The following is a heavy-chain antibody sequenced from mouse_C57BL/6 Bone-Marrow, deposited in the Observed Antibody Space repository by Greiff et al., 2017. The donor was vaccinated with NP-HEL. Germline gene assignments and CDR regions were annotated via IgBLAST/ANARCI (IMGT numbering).Heavy chain of an antibody. J-gene: IGHJ3*01. CDR2: ISSGSSTI. CDR3: ANDYVLFAY. Sequence: DVKLQESGGGLVKPGGSLKLSCAASGFTFSDYGMHWVRQAPEKGLEWVAYISSGSSTIYYADTVKGRFTICRDNAKNTLFLQMTSLRSEDTAMYYCANDYVLFAYWGQGTLVTVSA. CDR1: GFTFSDYG. D-gene: IGHD2-4*01. V-gene: IGHV5-17*01.